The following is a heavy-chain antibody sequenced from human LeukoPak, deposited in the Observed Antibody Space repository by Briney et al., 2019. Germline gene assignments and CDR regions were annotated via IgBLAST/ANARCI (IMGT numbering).Heavy chain of an antibody. CDR2: TYYRSKWYN. V-gene: IGHV6-1*01. CDR1: GDSVSSNSAA. Sequence: SQTLSLTCAISGDSVSSNSAAWNWIRQSPSRGLEWLGRTYYRSKWYNDYAVSVKSRITINPDTSKNQISLQLNSVTPEDTAVYSWARDFVTGGDYYYGMHVWGQGTTVTVSS. CDR3: ARDFVTGGDYYYGMHV. J-gene: IGHJ6*02. D-gene: IGHD7-27*01.